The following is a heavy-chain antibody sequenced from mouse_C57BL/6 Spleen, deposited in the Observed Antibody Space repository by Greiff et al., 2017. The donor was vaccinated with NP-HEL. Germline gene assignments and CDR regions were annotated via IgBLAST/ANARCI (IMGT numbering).Heavy chain of an antibody. CDR3: ARRRDYDFAWFAY. CDR2: FHPYNDDT. D-gene: IGHD2-4*01. V-gene: IGHV1-47*01. Sequence: VQLQQSGAELVKPGASVKMSCKASGYTFTTYPIEWMKQNHGKSLEWIGNFHPYNDDTKYNEKFKGKATLTVEKSSSTVYLELSRLTSDDSAVYDCARRRDYDFAWFAYWGQGTLVTVSA. CDR1: GYTFTTYP. J-gene: IGHJ3*01.